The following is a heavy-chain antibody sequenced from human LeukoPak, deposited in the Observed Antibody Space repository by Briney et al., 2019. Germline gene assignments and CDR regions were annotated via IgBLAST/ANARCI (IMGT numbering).Heavy chain of an antibody. CDR2: IIPIFGTA. Sequence: SVKVSCKASGGTFSSYAISWVRQAPGQGLEWMGGIIPIFGTANYAQKFQGRVTITTDESTSTAYIELSSLRSEGTAVCYCARAKGMVRGVTRPFDYWGQGTLVTVSS. CDR3: ARAKGMVRGVTRPFDY. CDR1: GGTFSSYA. D-gene: IGHD3-10*01. J-gene: IGHJ4*02. V-gene: IGHV1-69*05.